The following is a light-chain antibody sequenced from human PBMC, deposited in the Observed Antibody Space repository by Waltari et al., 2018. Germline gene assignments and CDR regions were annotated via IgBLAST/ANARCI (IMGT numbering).Light chain of an antibody. CDR2: HAS. CDR3: QNHERLPAT. CDR1: QSVSSF. J-gene: IGKJ1*01. Sequence: EVVLTQSPGTLSLSPGERATLACRASQSVSSFCAWYQQKPGQAPRLLIYHASNRATGIPDRFSGSGSGTDFSLTISRLEPEDFAVYYCQNHERLPATFGQGTKVEI. V-gene: IGKV3-20*01.